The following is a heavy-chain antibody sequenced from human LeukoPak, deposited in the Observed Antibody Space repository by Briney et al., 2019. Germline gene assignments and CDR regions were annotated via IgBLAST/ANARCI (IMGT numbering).Heavy chain of an antibody. J-gene: IGHJ4*02. CDR1: GGSFSGYY. D-gene: IGHD6-13*01. CDR3: AILAAAGLNVIIDY. Sequence: PLETLSLTCAVYGGSFSGYYWSWIRQPPGKGLEWIGEINHSGSTNYNPSLKSRVTISVDTSKNQFSLKLSSVSAADTAVYYCAILAAAGLNVIIDYWGQGTLVTVSS. CDR2: INHSGST. V-gene: IGHV4-34*01.